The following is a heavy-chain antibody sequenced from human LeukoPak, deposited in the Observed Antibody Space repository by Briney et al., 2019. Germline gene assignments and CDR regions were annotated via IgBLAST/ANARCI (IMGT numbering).Heavy chain of an antibody. CDR3: AKDIIRYFDWSYLGYFDL. CDR1: GFTFDDYA. J-gene: IGHJ2*01. Sequence: PGGSLRLSCAASGFTFDDYAMHWVRQAPGKGLEWVSGISWNSGSIGYADSVKGRFTISRDNAKNSLYLQMNSLRAEDMALYYCAKDIIRYFDWSYLGYFDLWGRGTLVTVSS. D-gene: IGHD3-9*01. V-gene: IGHV3-9*03. CDR2: ISWNSGSI.